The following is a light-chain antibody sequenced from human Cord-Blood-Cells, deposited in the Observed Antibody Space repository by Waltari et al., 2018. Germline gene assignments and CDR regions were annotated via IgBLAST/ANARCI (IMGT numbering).Light chain of an antibody. CDR2: EDN. CDR1: SGSIASNY. V-gene: IGLV6-57*03. CDR3: QSYDSSPWV. J-gene: IGLJ3*02. Sequence: NFMLTQPHSVSESPGKTVTISCTRSSGSIASNYVQWYQQRPGSAPTTVIYEDNQRPSGVPVRFSGSIDSASNSASLTISGLKTEDEADYYCQSYDSSPWVFGGGTKLTVL.